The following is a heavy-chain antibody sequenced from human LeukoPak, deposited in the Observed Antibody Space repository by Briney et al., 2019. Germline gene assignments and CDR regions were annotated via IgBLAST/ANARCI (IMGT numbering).Heavy chain of an antibody. J-gene: IGHJ4*02. CDR1: GYRFTSYW. Sequence: PGASLKISFKGSGYRFTSYWIGWVRPMPGKGLEWMGVIYPGDSDTRYSPSFQGQVTISADKSISTAYLQWSSLKASDTAMYYCARRYYYDSSGYYYDYWGQGTLGTVSS. D-gene: IGHD3-22*01. V-gene: IGHV5-51*01. CDR2: IYPGDSDT. CDR3: ARRYYYDSSGYYYDY.